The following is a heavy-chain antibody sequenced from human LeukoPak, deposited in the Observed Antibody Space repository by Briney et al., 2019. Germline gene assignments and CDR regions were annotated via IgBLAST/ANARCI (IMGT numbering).Heavy chain of an antibody. CDR3: VRDLILVWTPGDDFDY. J-gene: IGHJ4*02. Sequence: GGSLRLSCAASVLTFTSYWIHWVRQAPGEGLEWVSRITEDGSIITYADSVKGRFTISRDNAKNTLYLQMNSLRAEDTAVYYCVRDLILVWTPGDDFDYWGQGTLVTVSS. CDR2: ITEDGSII. CDR1: VLTFTSYW. V-gene: IGHV3-74*01. D-gene: IGHD2-8*01.